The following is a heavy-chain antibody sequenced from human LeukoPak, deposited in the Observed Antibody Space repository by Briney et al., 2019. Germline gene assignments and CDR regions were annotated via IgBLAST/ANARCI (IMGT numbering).Heavy chain of an antibody. J-gene: IGHJ6*02. D-gene: IGHD6-19*01. CDR3: ARAGYSTGWSGGRYYSYGLDV. CDR1: GASISNYY. CDR2: IYYRGST. V-gene: IGHV4-59*01. Sequence: SETLSLTCTVSGASISNYYWSWIRQFPGKGLEWMGHIYYRGSTNYNPSLKSRVTISIDTSKSQFSLKLSSVTAADTAVYYCARAGYSTGWSGGRYYSYGLDVWGQGTTITVSS.